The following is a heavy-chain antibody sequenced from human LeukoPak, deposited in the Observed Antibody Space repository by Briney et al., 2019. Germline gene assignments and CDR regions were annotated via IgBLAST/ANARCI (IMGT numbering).Heavy chain of an antibody. CDR2: ISRNSTDI. D-gene: IGHD5-24*01. CDR1: GFNFNIHD. V-gene: IGHV3-21*05. CDR3: ARVNGYNYLDL. J-gene: IGHJ2*01. Sequence: GGSLRLSCGASGFNFNIHDMNWVRQAPGKGLEWLSYISRNSTDISYADSVKGRFTVSRDNARNLLFLDMSGLRVEDTAVYYCARVNGYNYLDLWGRGTLVTVSS.